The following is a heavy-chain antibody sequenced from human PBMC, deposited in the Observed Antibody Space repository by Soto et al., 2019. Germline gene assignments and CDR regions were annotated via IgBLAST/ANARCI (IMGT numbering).Heavy chain of an antibody. CDR3: ARVGARGYFDY. Sequence: PGGSLRLSCAASGFTFSSYEMNWVRQAPGKGLEWVSYISSSGSTIYYADSVKGRFTISRDNAKNSLYLQINSLRAEDTAVYYCARVGARGYFDYWGQGTLVTV. CDR2: ISSSGSTI. J-gene: IGHJ4*02. CDR1: GFTFSSYE. D-gene: IGHD3-16*01. V-gene: IGHV3-48*03.